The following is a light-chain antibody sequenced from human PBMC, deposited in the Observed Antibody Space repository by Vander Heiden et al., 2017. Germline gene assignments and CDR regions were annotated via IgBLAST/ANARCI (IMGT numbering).Light chain of an antibody. Sequence: QTVVTQEPSFSVSPGGTVTLTGDLRSGSVSPTYYPSWYQQTPGQAPRTLIYSTNTRSSGVPDRFSGSILGNKAALTITGAQADDESDYYCVLYMGRGIVLFGGGTKLTVL. J-gene: IGLJ2*01. CDR2: STN. V-gene: IGLV8-61*01. CDR1: SGSVSPTYY. CDR3: VLYMGRGIVL.